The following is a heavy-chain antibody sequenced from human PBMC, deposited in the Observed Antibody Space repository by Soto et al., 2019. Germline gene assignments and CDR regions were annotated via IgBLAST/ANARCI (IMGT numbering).Heavy chain of an antibody. CDR3: ARWVSSDSPQTASNFDY. J-gene: IGHJ4*02. CDR1: SGSISSIYHH. CDR2: IHYSGTN. D-gene: IGHD4-4*01. Sequence: QLQLQESGPGLVKPSETLSLICTVSSGSISSIYHHWGWVRQPPGNGLEWIGTIHYSGTNYHNPPLKSRLNMSVDTSKNQFSLKLSSVTAADTAIYYCARWVSSDSPQTASNFDYWGLGTLVTVSS. V-gene: IGHV4-39*01.